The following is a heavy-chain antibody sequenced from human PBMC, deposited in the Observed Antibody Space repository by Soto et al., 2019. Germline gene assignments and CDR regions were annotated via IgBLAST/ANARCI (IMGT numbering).Heavy chain of an antibody. V-gene: IGHV1-69*12. Sequence: QVQLVQSGAEVKKPGSSVKVSCKASGGTFSSYAISWVRQAPGQGLEWMGGIIPIFGTANYAQKFQGRVTITEDESTSTAYMELSSLRSEDTDVYYCVRPYCGGDCYSVYYYYGMDVWGQGTTVTVSS. J-gene: IGHJ6*02. CDR1: GGTFSSYA. D-gene: IGHD2-21*02. CDR3: VRPYCGGDCYSVYYYYGMDV. CDR2: IIPIFGTA.